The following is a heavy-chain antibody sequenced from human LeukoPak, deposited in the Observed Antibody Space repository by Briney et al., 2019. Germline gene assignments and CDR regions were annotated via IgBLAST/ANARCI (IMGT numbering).Heavy chain of an antibody. CDR2: IKQDGSEK. Sequence: GSLRLSCAASGFTFSSYWMSWVRQAPGKGLEWVANIKQDGSEKYYVDSVKGRFTISRDNAKNSLYLQMNSLRAEDTAIYYCARDPWYNWNDVDYWGQGTLVTVSS. J-gene: IGHJ4*01. D-gene: IGHD1-1*01. CDR1: GFTFSSYW. CDR3: ARDPWYNWNDVDY. V-gene: IGHV3-7*01.